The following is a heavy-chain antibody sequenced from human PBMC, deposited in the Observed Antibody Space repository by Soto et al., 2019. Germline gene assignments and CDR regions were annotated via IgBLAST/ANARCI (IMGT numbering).Heavy chain of an antibody. CDR3: AKLTGSGGK. J-gene: IGHJ4*02. CDR1: GDSVSSNSAT. D-gene: IGHD3-9*01. Sequence: SQTLSLTCAISGDSVSSNSATWDWIRRSPSRGLEWLGRTYYRSKWSNDYAVSVKSRITITPDTSKNQFSLQLSSVTPEDTAVYYCAKLTGSGGKWGQGTLVTVSS. V-gene: IGHV6-1*01. CDR2: TYYRSKWSN.